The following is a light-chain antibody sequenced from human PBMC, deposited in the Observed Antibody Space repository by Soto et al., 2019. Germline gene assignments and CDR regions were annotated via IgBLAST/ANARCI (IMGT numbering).Light chain of an antibody. CDR1: QSVSSTY. Sequence: EIVLTQSPGTLSLSLGERATLSCRASQSVSSTYVAWYQQKPGQAPRLLIFGTSNRAAGIPDRFSASGSGTDFSLTINRLEPEDSAVYYCQHYGTSPPDTFGQGTKLEIK. CDR3: QHYGTSPPDT. CDR2: GTS. J-gene: IGKJ2*01. V-gene: IGKV3-20*01.